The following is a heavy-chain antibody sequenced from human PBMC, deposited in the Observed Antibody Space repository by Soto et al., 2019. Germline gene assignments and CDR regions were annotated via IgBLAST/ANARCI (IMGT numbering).Heavy chain of an antibody. CDR2: ISSDGRHK. Sequence: QVQLVESGGGVVQPGMSLSLSCATSGFTFSIYGMHWVRQAPGKGLEWVACISSDGRHKYYGEAVKGRFTISRDNSKNTLYLEMNSLKIEDTAVYYCADVGYERPGNDYWGQGTLVSVSS. J-gene: IGHJ4*02. CDR1: GFTFSIYG. CDR3: ADVGYERPGNDY. D-gene: IGHD3-16*01. V-gene: IGHV3-30*03.